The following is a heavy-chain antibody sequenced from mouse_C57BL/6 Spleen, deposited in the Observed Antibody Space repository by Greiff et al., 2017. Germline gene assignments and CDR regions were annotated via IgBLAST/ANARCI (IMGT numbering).Heavy chain of an antibody. Sequence: EVTVVESGGGLVKPGGSLKLSCAASGFTFSDYGMHWVRQAPEKGLEWVAYISSGSSTIYYADTVKGRFTISRDNAKNTLFLQMTSLRSEDTAMYYCARGWDYDYAMDYWGQGTSVTVSS. V-gene: IGHV5-17*01. CDR1: GFTFSDYG. CDR2: ISSGSSTI. CDR3: ARGWDYDYAMDY. D-gene: IGHD2-4*01. J-gene: IGHJ4*01.